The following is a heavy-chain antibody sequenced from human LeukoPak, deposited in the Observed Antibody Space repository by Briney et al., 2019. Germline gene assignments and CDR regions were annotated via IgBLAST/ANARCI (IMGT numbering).Heavy chain of an antibody. V-gene: IGHV1-24*01. CDR2: FDPEDGET. D-gene: IGHD1-26*01. Sequence: ASVKVSCKVSGYTLTELSMHWVRQAPGKGLGWMGGFDPEDGETIYAQKFQGRVTMTEDTSTDTAYMEPSSLRSEDTAVYYCATRVGATDYFDYWGQGTLVTVSS. CDR3: ATRVGATDYFDY. J-gene: IGHJ4*02. CDR1: GYTLTELS.